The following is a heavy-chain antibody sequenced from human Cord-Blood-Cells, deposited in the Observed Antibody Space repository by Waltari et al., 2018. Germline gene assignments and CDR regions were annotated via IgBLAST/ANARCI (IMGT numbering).Heavy chain of an antibody. V-gene: IGHV4-4*07. D-gene: IGHD6-6*01. J-gene: IGHJ2*01. CDR2: SYSGGST. Sequence: QVQLQESGPGLVKPSETLSLTCTVSGGSISSYYWSWIRQPAGKGLEWIGRSYSGGSTDHSPTLTCRVTKSVDTAKNQFSLKLHSVSAADTAVYCCARGTSSSEGYWYFDLWGRGALVTVSS. CDR1: GGSISSYY. CDR3: ARGTSSSEGYWYFDL.